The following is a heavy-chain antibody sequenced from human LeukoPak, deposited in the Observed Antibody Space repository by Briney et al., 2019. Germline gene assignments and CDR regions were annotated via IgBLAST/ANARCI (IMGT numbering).Heavy chain of an antibody. CDR3: ARDRRTMVRGVRRDLGQFA. D-gene: IGHD3-10*01. CDR2: IFYRGRT. V-gene: IGHV4-30-4*01. CDR1: GGSISSGVYY. Sequence: SQTLSLTCTVSGGSISSGVYYWRWIRQPPGKGLEWIGYIFYRGRTYYNPSLKSRVTISVDTSKNQFSLKLSSVTAADTAVYYCARDRRTMVRGVRRDLGQFAWGQGTLVTVSS. J-gene: IGHJ5*02.